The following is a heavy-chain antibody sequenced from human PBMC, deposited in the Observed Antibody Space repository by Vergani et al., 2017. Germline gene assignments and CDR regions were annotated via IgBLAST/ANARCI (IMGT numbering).Heavy chain of an antibody. CDR1: GYTFTSYG. CDR3: ARDGPYCGGDCYYYGMDV. V-gene: IGHV1-18*04. CDR2: ISAYNGNT. J-gene: IGHJ6*02. Sequence: QVQLVQSGAAVKKPGASVKVSCKASGYTFTSYGISWVRQAPGQGLEWMGWISAYNGNTNYAQKLQGRVTMTTDTSTSTAYMELSSLRSEDTAVYYCARDGPYCGGDCYYYGMDVWGQGTTVTVSS. D-gene: IGHD2-21*01.